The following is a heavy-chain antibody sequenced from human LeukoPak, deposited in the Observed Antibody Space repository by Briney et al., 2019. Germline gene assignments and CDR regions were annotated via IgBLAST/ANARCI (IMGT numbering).Heavy chain of an antibody. D-gene: IGHD2-15*01. J-gene: IGHJ3*01. CDR1: GYTFSSYY. CDR3: AITYSNXAFDX. V-gene: IGHV1-2*06. CDR2: INPNTGGA. Sequence: ASVKVSCKTSGYTFSSYYIHWLRQAPGQGLEWMGRINPNTGGANYAQNFQGRVTMTRDTSTSTAYMDLSRLTSDDTAIYYCAITYSNXAFDXWXQGTVVTV.